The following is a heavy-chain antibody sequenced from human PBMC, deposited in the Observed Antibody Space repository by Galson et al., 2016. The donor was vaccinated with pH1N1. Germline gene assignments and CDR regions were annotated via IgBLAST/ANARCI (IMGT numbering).Heavy chain of an antibody. CDR1: DFTFSTFW. V-gene: IGHV3-7*01. D-gene: IGHD3-10*01. J-gene: IGHJ4*02. CDR3: VRDPGWGGLDY. Sequence: SLRLSCAASDFTFSTFWMAWVRQAPGNGLEWVALINGDGSQKYYVDSVKGRFTISRDNTKKSLYLQINNLRDEDTALYYCVRDPGWGGLDYWGQGALVIVSS. CDR2: INGDGSQK.